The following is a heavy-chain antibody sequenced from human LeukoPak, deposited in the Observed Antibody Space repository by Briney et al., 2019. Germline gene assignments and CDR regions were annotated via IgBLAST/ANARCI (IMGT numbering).Heavy chain of an antibody. CDR3: AREAVALDY. D-gene: IGHD6-19*01. CDR2: IYYSGNA. Sequence: PSETLSLTCTVSGGSISSSSYYWGWIRQPPGKGLEWIGSIYYSGNAYYSPSLKSRVTISIDTSKNHFSLKLSSVTAADTAIYFCAREAVALDYWGQGILVTVSS. V-gene: IGHV4-39*07. CDR1: GGSISSSSYY. J-gene: IGHJ4*02.